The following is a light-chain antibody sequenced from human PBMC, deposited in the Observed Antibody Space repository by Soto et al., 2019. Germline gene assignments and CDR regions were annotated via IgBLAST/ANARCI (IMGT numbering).Light chain of an antibody. CDR2: AAS. Sequence: DIQMTQAPYSLSASVGDRVTITCRASQTFTTYLNWYQQKPGKAPKLLIYAASSLQRGVPSRFSGSGSGTEFTLTIASLQPEDFATYYCLQSYSPPFTFGPGTKVDIK. CDR1: QTFTTY. J-gene: IGKJ3*01. CDR3: LQSYSPPFT. V-gene: IGKV1-39*01.